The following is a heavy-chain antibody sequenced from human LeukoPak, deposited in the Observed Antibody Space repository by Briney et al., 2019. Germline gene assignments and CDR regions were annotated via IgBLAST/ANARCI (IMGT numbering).Heavy chain of an antibody. D-gene: IGHD5-18*01. CDR2: IYWDDDK. J-gene: IGHJ4*02. Sequence: SGPTLVKPTQTLTLTCTFSGLSLSTSGVGVGWIRQPPGKALEWLALIYWDDDKRYSPSLKSRLTITKDTSKNQVVLTMTNMDPVDTATYYCAHIVDTAMVMDYWGQGTLVTVSS. CDR1: GLSLSTSGVG. CDR3: AHIVDTAMVMDY. V-gene: IGHV2-5*02.